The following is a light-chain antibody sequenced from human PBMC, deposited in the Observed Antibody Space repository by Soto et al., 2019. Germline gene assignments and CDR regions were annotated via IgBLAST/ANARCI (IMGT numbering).Light chain of an antibody. CDR3: ETWDSNTRV. J-gene: IGLJ3*02. V-gene: IGLV4-60*02. CDR1: SGHSSYI. CDR2: VEGSGSY. Sequence: QLVLTQSSSASASLGSSVKLTCTLRSGHSSYIIAWHQQQAGKAPRYLMKVEGSGSYNKGSGVPDRFSGSSSGADRYLTISNLQFEDEADYYCETWDSNTRVFCGGTKLTVL.